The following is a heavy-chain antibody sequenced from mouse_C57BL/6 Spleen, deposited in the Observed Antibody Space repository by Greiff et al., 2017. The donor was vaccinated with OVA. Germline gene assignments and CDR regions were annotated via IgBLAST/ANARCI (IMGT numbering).Heavy chain of an antibody. CDR3: ARDEREYDGYSYAMDY. D-gene: IGHD2-3*01. J-gene: IGHJ4*01. Sequence: DVQLVESGPGLVKPSQSLSLTCSVTGYSITSGYYWNWIRQFPGNKLEWMGYISYDGSNNYNPSLKNRISITRDTSKNQFFLKLNSVTTEDTATYYCARDEREYDGYSYAMDYWGQGTSVTVSS. CDR1: GYSITSGYY. CDR2: ISYDGSN. V-gene: IGHV3-6*01.